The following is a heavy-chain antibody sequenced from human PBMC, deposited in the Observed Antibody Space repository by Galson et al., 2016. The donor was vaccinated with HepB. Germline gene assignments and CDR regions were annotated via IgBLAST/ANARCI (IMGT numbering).Heavy chain of an antibody. CDR2: ISGGGDKT. CDR3: AKDEDYYYYYMDV. CDR1: GFTFSSYA. V-gene: IGHV3-23*01. J-gene: IGHJ6*03. Sequence: SLRLSCAASGFTFSSYAMSWVRQAPGKGLEWVSAISGGGDKTYSAESVKGRFTISRDNSKNTLYLQMNRLRVEDTAVYYCAKDEDYYYYYMDVWGKGTTVTVSS.